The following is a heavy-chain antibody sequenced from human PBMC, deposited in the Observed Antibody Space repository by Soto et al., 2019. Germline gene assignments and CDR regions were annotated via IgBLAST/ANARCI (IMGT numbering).Heavy chain of an antibody. D-gene: IGHD3-22*01. J-gene: IGHJ4*02. CDR2: TSNDGSKK. Sequence: QVQLAESGGGVVQPGRSPRLSCAASGFSFSSDDMHWVRQAPGKGLEWVAVTSNDGSKKNYADSVKGRFTISRDNSKNTLYLEMNSLRAEDTAVYYCAKLGYYDRSGYPGHFDSWGQGTLVTVSS. V-gene: IGHV3-30*18. CDR3: AKLGYYDRSGYPGHFDS. CDR1: GFSFSSDD.